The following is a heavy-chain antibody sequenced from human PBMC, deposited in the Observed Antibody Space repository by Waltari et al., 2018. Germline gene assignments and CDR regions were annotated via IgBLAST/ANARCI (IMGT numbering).Heavy chain of an antibody. D-gene: IGHD3-3*02. CDR1: GVTGSRSY. CDR3: AKGTIFAGALDY. Sequence: EVHLVETGGGLIQPGGALRLSCAVSGVTGSRSYMSWVRQAPGKGLEWVSYLSAGGDTYFAGSLQGRVTISRDDSKNSLFLQMNSLSAADTAVYYCAKGTIFAGALDYWGQGALVTVSS. J-gene: IGHJ4*02. V-gene: IGHV3-53*02. CDR2: LSAGGDT.